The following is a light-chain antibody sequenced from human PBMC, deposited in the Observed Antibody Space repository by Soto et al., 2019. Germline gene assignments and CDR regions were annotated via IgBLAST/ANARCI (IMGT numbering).Light chain of an antibody. Sequence: IVLPQSPGTLSLSLGERATLSCRASQSVSSSYLAWYQQKPGQAPRLLIYGASSRATGIPDRFSGSGSGTDFTLTISRLEPEDFAVYYCQQYGSSPWTFGQGTKVDI. V-gene: IGKV3-20*01. CDR1: QSVSSSY. CDR2: GAS. J-gene: IGKJ1*01. CDR3: QQYGSSPWT.